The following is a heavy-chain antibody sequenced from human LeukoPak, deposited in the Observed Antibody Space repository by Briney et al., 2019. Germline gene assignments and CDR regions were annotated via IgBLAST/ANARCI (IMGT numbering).Heavy chain of an antibody. D-gene: IGHD1-26*01. V-gene: IGHV1-69*05. CDR3: ARELSGSYFDAFDI. CDR1: GGTFSSYA. CDR2: IIPIFGTA. J-gene: IGHJ3*02. Sequence: SVKVSCKASGGTFSSYAISWVRQAPGQGLEWMGRIIPIFGTATYAQKFQGRVTITTDESTSTAYMELSSLRSEDTAVYYCARELSGSYFDAFDIWGQGTMVTVSS.